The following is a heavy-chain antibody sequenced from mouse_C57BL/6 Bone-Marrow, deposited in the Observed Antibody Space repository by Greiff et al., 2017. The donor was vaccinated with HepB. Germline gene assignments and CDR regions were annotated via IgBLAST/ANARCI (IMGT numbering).Heavy chain of an antibody. CDR1: GYTFTDYY. D-gene: IGHD1-1*01. CDR2: INPYNGGT. J-gene: IGHJ4*01. CDR3: ARGDYYGSSYVFLYYYAMDY. V-gene: IGHV1-19*01. Sequence: VQLKQSGPVLVKPGASVKMSCKASGYTFTDYYMNWVKQSHGKSLEWIGVINPYNGGTSYNQKFKGKATLTVDKSSSTAYMELNSLTSEDSAVYYCARGDYYGSSYVFLYYYAMDYWGQGTSVTVSS.